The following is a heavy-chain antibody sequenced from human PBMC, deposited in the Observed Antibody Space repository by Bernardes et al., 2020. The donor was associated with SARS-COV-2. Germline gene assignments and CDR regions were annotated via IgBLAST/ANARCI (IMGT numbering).Heavy chain of an antibody. V-gene: IGHV3-11*01. J-gene: IGHJ6*02. Sequence: GGSLRLSCAASGFTFSDYYMSWIRQAPGKGLECVSYISSSGSTIYYADSVKGRFTISRDNAKNSLYLQMNSLRAEDTAVYYCAREGYDSSGYYVGYYGMDVWGQGTTVTVSS. CDR2: ISSSGSTI. CDR1: GFTFSDYY. CDR3: AREGYDSSGYYVGYYGMDV. D-gene: IGHD3-22*01.